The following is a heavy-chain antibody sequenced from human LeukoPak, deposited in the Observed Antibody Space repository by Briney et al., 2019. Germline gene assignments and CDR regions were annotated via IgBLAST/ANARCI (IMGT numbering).Heavy chain of an antibody. CDR3: ARSFSEKFYFES. Sequence: TSETLSLTCTVSGGSISSGGYYWSWIRQPPGKGLEWIGYIYHSGSTYYNPSLKSRVTISVDRSKNQVSLYLTSVTTADTAMYFCARSFSEKFYFESWGQGTLVTVSS. V-gene: IGHV4-30-2*01. CDR2: IYHSGST. CDR1: GGSISSGGYY. J-gene: IGHJ4*02. D-gene: IGHD1-26*01.